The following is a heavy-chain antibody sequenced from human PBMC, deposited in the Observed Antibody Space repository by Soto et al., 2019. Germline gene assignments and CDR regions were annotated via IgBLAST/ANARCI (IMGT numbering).Heavy chain of an antibody. CDR1: GGSFSGYY. Sequence: PSETLSLTCAVYGGSFSGYYWSWIRQPPGKGLEWIGEINHSGSTNYNPSLKSRVTISVDTSKNQFSLKLSSVTAADTAVYYCARGGLHLYSSGYYYYYGMDVWGQGTTVTVSS. J-gene: IGHJ6*02. D-gene: IGHD3-22*01. CDR3: ARGGLHLYSSGYYYYYGMDV. V-gene: IGHV4-34*01. CDR2: INHSGST.